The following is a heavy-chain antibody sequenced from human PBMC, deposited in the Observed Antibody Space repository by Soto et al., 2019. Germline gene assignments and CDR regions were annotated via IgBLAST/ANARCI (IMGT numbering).Heavy chain of an antibody. V-gene: IGHV3-21*01. Sequence: GGSLILSCAASGFTFSSYSMNWVRQAPGKGLEWVSSISSSSYIYYADSVKGRFTISRDNAKNSLYLQMNSLRAEDTAVYYCARDGPVLGYFSGGSCYGFEYWGQGPLVTVSS. CDR3: ARDGPVLGYFSGGSCYGFEY. CDR1: GFTFSSYS. J-gene: IGHJ4*02. CDR2: ISSSSYI. D-gene: IGHD2-15*01.